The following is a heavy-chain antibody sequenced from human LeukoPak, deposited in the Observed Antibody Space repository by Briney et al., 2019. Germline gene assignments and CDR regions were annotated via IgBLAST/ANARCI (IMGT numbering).Heavy chain of an antibody. Sequence: HPGGSLRLSCAASGFTFSSYAMSWVRQAPGKGLEWVSAISGGGGTTYCADSVKGRFTISRDNSKNTLYLQMNSLRAEDTAVYYCAKDRRLRGNVVVVPAAKYYFDYWGQGTLVTVSS. V-gene: IGHV3-23*01. CDR1: GFTFSSYA. J-gene: IGHJ4*02. CDR3: AKDRRLRGNVVVVPAAKYYFDY. D-gene: IGHD2-2*01. CDR2: ISGGGGTT.